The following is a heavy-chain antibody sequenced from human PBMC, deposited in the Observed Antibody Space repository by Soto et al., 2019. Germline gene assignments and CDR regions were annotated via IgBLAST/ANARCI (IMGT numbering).Heavy chain of an antibody. CDR3: ARHYDMWSGYLSPVDY. D-gene: IGHD3-3*01. CDR2: IDTSGTKI. Sequence: QVQLVESGGALVKPGGSLRLSCAASGYTFSDYYMSWIRQAPGMGLEWISYIDTSGTKIYYADSVKGRFTITRDNAKISLYREMNSLRDEDTAVYYCARHYDMWSGYLSPVDYWGQGTLVTVSS. CDR1: GYTFSDYY. J-gene: IGHJ4*02. V-gene: IGHV3-11*01.